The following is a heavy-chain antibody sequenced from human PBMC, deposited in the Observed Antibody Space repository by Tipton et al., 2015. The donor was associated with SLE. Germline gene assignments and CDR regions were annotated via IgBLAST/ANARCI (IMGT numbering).Heavy chain of an antibody. Sequence: GSLRLSCAASGFSVSSNYMNWVRQAPGKGLEWVSGIYRGGSTYYADSVKGRFTMSRDSSKNILYLQMNTLRAEDTAVYFCARVFPGTYGDDDYPGRGDYWGQGTLVTVSS. J-gene: IGHJ4*02. CDR2: IYRGGST. CDR3: ARVFPGTYGDDDYPGRGDY. D-gene: IGHD2-21*02. CDR1: GFSVSSNY. V-gene: IGHV3-53*01.